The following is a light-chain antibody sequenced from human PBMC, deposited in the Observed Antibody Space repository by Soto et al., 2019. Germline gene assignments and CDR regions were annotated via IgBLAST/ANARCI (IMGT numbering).Light chain of an antibody. Sequence: EVVLTQSPGTLSLSPGERATLSCRASQAVSSILLAWYQQKPGQAPRLLIYGASSRATGIPDRSSGSGSGTDFTLTVSRLEPEDFAVYHCQQHGTSPIFGGGTKVDIK. CDR3: QQHGTSPI. CDR1: QAVSSIL. CDR2: GAS. V-gene: IGKV3-20*01. J-gene: IGKJ4*01.